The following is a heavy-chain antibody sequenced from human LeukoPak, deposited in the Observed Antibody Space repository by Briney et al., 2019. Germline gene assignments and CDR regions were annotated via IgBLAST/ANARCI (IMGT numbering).Heavy chain of an antibody. V-gene: IGHV3-21*01. D-gene: IGHD5-12*01. CDR3: ARDEWLRHTYYMDV. CDR1: GFTFSSHS. Sequence: GGSLRLSCAASGFTFSSHSMSWVRQAPGKGLEWVSSITTSSSYIYYADSVKGRFTISRDNAKNSLFLQMNSLRAEDTAVYYCARDEWLRHTYYMDVWGKGTTVTVSS. CDR2: ITTSSSYI. J-gene: IGHJ6*03.